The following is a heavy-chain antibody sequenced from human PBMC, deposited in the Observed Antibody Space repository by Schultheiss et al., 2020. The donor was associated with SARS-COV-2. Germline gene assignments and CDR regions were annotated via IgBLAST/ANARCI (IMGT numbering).Heavy chain of an antibody. Sequence: SQTLSLTCAVSGYSISSGYYWGWIRQPPGKGLEWIGEIYHSGSTNYNPSLKSRVTISVDTSKTQFSLKLSSVTAADTAVYYCARNVYGMDVWGQGTTVTVSS. CDR2: IYHSGST. CDR3: ARNVYGMDV. J-gene: IGHJ6*02. V-gene: IGHV4-38-2*01. CDR1: GYSISSGYY.